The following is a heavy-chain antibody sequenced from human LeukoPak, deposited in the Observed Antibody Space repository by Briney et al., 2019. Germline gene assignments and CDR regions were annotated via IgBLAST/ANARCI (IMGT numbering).Heavy chain of an antibody. Sequence: PGGSLRLSCAASGFTFSSYGMHWVRQAPGKGLEWVAVISYDGSNKYYADSVKGRFTISRDNSKNTLYLQMNSLRAEDTAVYYCAKDNYYGSGSYSSRFDYWGQGTLVTVSS. CDR2: ISYDGSNK. V-gene: IGHV3-30*18. D-gene: IGHD3-10*01. CDR3: AKDNYYGSGSYSSRFDY. CDR1: GFTFSSYG. J-gene: IGHJ4*02.